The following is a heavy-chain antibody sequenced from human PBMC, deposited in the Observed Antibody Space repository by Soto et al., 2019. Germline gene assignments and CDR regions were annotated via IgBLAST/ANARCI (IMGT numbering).Heavy chain of an antibody. CDR1: GFTFGSYG. D-gene: IGHD3-3*01. CDR2: ISYDGSNK. Sequence: GGSLRLYCAASGFTFGSYGMHWVRQAPGKGLEWVAVISYDGSNKYYADSVKGRFTISRDNSKNTLYLQMNSLRAEDTAVYYCARVGGDFNYYYYGMDVWGQGTTVTVSS. J-gene: IGHJ6*02. CDR3: ARVGGDFNYYYYGMDV. V-gene: IGHV3-30*03.